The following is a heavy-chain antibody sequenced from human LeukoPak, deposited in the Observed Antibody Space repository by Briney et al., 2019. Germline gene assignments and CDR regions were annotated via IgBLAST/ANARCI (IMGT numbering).Heavy chain of an antibody. CDR2: IYTSGST. CDR3: ARATHYGDSGVFDY. D-gene: IGHD4-17*01. J-gene: IGHJ4*02. V-gene: IGHV4-61*02. Sequence: QSSETLSLTCTVSGGTISSGSYYWSWIRQPAGKGPEWIGRIYTSGSTNYNPSLKSRVSISVDTSKNQFSLKLSSVTAADPAVYYCARATHYGDSGVFDYWGQGTLVTVSS. CDR1: GGTISSGSYY.